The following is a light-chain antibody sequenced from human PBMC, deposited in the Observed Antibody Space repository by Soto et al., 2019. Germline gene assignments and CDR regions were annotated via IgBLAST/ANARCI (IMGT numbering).Light chain of an antibody. Sequence: DIQMTQSPSSLSASVGDRVTITCRASQSISSYLNWYQQKPGKAPKLLIYAASSLQSGVPSRFSGSGSGTDFTLTISSLQPEYFATYYCQQSYSTPRTVGQGTKVDSK. CDR1: QSISSY. CDR2: AAS. V-gene: IGKV1-39*01. J-gene: IGKJ1*01. CDR3: QQSYSTPRT.